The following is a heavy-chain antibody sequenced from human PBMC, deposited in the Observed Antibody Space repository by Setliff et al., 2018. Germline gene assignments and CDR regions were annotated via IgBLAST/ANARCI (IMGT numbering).Heavy chain of an antibody. CDR2: IYTSGST. CDR3: ARDDTTMVSGFDY. D-gene: IGHD5-18*01. V-gene: IGHV4-4*08. CDR1: GGSISSYY. Sequence: SETLSLTCTVSGGSISSYYWSWIRQPPGKGLEWTGYIYTSGSTNYNPSLKSRVTISVDTSKNQFSLKLSSVTAADTAVYYCARDDTTMVSGFDYWGQGTLVTVSS. J-gene: IGHJ4*02.